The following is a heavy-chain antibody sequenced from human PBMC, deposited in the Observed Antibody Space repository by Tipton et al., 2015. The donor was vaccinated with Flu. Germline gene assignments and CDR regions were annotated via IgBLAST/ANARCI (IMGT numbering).Heavy chain of an antibody. V-gene: IGHV4-61*02. CDR1: GDSISSGSYY. Sequence: LRLSFTVSGDSISSGSYYWSWIRQPAGKGLEWIGRIYTHVNTNYNPSLKSRVTIAVDTSKNHFSLKLSSVTVADTAVYFCARAPIGTYGSGSYYNIWGQGTLVTVSS. J-gene: IGHJ4*02. CDR3: ARAPIGTYGSGSYYNI. CDR2: IYTHVNT. D-gene: IGHD3-10*01.